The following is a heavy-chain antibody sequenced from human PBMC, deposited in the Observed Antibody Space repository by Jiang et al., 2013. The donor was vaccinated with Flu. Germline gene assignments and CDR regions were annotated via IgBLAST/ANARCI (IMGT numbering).Heavy chain of an antibody. J-gene: IGHJ4*02. CDR3: AKDDSSGWQIDY. Sequence: TYYADSVKGRFTISRDNSKNSLYLQMNSLRTEDTALYYCAKDDSSGWQIDYWGQGTLVTVSS. CDR2: T. V-gene: IGHV3-43*01. D-gene: IGHD6-19*01.